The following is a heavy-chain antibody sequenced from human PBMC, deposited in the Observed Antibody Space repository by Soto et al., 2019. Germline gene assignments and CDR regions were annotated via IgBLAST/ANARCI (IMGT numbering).Heavy chain of an antibody. D-gene: IGHD6-13*01. J-gene: IGHJ3*02. CDR2: IIPILGIA. V-gene: IGHV1-69*02. Sequence: QVQLVQSGAEVKKPGSSVKVSCKASGGTFSSYTISWVRQAPGQGLEWMGRIIPILGIANYAQKFQGRVTISADKSTSTAYIELSSLRSEDTAVYYCARTTPIAAAGTSSDAFDIWGQGTMVTVSS. CDR3: ARTTPIAAAGTSSDAFDI. CDR1: GGTFSSYT.